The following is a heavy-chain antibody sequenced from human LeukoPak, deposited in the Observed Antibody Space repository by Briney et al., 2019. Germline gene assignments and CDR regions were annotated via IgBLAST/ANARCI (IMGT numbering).Heavy chain of an antibody. CDR1: GFTFSSYS. J-gene: IGHJ4*02. CDR2: ISGSGGST. D-gene: IGHD3-10*01. V-gene: IGHV3-23*01. Sequence: GGSLRLSCVASGFTFSSYSMNWVRQAPGKGLEWVSAISGSGGSTYYAGSVKGRFTISRDNSKNTLYLQMNSLRAEDTAVYYCARSYYGSGSYPDYWGQGTLVTVSS. CDR3: ARSYYGSGSYPDY.